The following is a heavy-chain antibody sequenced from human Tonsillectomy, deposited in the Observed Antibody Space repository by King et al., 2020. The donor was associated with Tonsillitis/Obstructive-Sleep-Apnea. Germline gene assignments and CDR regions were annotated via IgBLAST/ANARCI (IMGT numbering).Heavy chain of an antibody. CDR1: GGSFSNDY. CDR2: INHSGST. V-gene: IGHV4-34*01. D-gene: IGHD3-3*01. J-gene: IGHJ4*02. Sequence: VQLQQWGAGLLKPSETLSLSCAVYGGSFSNDYWSWIRQPPGKGLEWIGEINHSGSTHYNPSPKSRVTISVETSKNQFSLKLSSVTAADTAVYYCARGPYDLWSGYSRGYFDDWGQGTLVTVSS. CDR3: ARGPYDLWSGYSRGYFDD.